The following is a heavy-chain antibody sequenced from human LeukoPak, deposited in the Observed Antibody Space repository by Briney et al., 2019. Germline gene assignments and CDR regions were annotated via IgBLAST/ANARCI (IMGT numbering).Heavy chain of an antibody. J-gene: IGHJ4*02. Sequence: GGSLRLSCAASGFTFSSYWMSWVRQAPGKGLEWVANIKEDGSEKYYVDSVKGRFIISRDNAKNSLCLQILRVEDTAVYYCARVRGGLSSSWYGVFDYWGQGTLVTVSS. CDR3: ARVRGGLSSSWYGVFDY. D-gene: IGHD6-13*01. CDR1: GFTFSSYW. V-gene: IGHV3-7*04. CDR2: IKEDGSEK.